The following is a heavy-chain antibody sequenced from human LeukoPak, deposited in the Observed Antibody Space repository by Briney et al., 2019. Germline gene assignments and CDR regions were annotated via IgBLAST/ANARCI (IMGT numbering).Heavy chain of an antibody. J-gene: IGHJ4*02. CDR1: GLTFSSYW. CDR3: AREKGDGYNTYYFDY. Sequence: GGSLRLSCAASGLTFSSYWMHWVRQAPGKGLVWVSRINSDGSSTSYADSVKGRFTISRDNAKNTLYLQMNSLRAEDTAVYYCAREKGDGYNTYYFDYWGQGTLVTVSS. D-gene: IGHD5-24*01. CDR2: INSDGSST. V-gene: IGHV3-74*01.